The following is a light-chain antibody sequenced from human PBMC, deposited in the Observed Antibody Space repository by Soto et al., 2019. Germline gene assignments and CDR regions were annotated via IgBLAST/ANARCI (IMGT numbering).Light chain of an antibody. Sequence: EIVMTQSPATLSVSPGETATLSCRASQSVSSNLAWYQQKPGQAPRLLIYGASTRATGIPARFSGSGSGTEFTLTISSLQSEDFAVYYCQQYNNWPRGTFGQGTKVDI. V-gene: IGKV3-15*01. CDR2: GAS. CDR3: QQYNNWPRGT. CDR1: QSVSSN. J-gene: IGKJ1*01.